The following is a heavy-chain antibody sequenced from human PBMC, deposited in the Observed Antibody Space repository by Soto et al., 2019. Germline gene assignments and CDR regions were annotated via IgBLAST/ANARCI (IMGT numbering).Heavy chain of an antibody. CDR1: GFTFDIYA. J-gene: IGHJ6*02. CDR3: AKMNRYSSGGSYYGPEYNYYPMDV. Sequence: EVQLLESGGDLVQPGGSLRLSCDASGFTFDIYALSWVRQTPGKGLEWVAAISGSGDYTYNTDNVKGSFTIARDNSKNTLSLQMNNRRIEDTAIYYCAKMNRYSSGGSYYGPEYNYYPMDVRGQGTTVTVSS. D-gene: IGHD6-19*01. CDR2: ISGSGDYT. V-gene: IGHV3-23*01.